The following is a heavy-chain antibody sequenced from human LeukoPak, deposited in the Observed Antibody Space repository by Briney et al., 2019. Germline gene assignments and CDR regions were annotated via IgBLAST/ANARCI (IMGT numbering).Heavy chain of an antibody. V-gene: IGHV3-23*01. CDR2: ISNNGGYT. CDR3: TRDGHAPDVVPFDH. D-gene: IGHD2-2*01. J-gene: IGHJ4*02. CDR1: GFTFSSSA. Sequence: PGGSLRLSCAASGFTFSSSAMSWVRQAPGKGLEWVSAISNNGGYTYYADSVQGRFTISRDNAKNSLYLQMNSLRAEDTAVYYCTRDGHAPDVVPFDHWGQGTLVTVSS.